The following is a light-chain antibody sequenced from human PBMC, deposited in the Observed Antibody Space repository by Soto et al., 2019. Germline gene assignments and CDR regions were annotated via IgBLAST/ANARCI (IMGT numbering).Light chain of an antibody. Sequence: VLTQPPSASGTPGQRVTFSCSGSGSNIGANTVNWYQQLPGAAPKLLMYSHSQRPSGVPDRFSGSKSGTSASLAISGLQSDDEADYYCAAWDDSLNGYVFGTGTKVTVL. CDR3: AAWDDSLNGYV. CDR1: GSNIGANT. V-gene: IGLV1-44*01. J-gene: IGLJ1*01. CDR2: SHS.